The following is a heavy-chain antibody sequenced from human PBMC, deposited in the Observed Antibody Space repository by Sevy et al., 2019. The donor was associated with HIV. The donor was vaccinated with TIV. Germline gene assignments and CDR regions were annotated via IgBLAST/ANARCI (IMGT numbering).Heavy chain of an antibody. D-gene: IGHD6-13*01. V-gene: IGHV3-23*01. CDR1: GFTFSSYA. CDR2: ISGSGYSS. Sequence: GGSLRLSCAASGFTFSSYAMSWVRQAPGKGLEWVSAISGSGYSSYCADSVKGRFTISRDNSKNTLYLQMNSLRAEDTAVYFCATQQQLVLFDAFDIWGQGTMVTVSS. CDR3: ATQQQLVLFDAFDI. J-gene: IGHJ3*02.